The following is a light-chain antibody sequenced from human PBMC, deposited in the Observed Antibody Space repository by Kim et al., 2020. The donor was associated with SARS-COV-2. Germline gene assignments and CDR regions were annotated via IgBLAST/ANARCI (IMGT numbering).Light chain of an antibody. V-gene: IGKV3-20*01. Sequence: SPGERATRSCRASQSVSSSYLAWYQQKPGQAPRLLIYGSSSRATGIPDRFSGSGSGTDFTLNISRLEPEDFAVYYCQQYGSSPPTFGQGTKVDI. CDR3: QQYGSSPPT. CDR1: QSVSSSY. CDR2: GSS. J-gene: IGKJ1*01.